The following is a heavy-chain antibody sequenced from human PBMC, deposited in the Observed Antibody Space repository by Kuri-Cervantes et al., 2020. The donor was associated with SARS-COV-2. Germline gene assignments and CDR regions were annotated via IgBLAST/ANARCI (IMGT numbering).Heavy chain of an antibody. CDR3: ARVVRGVSVHWFDP. CDR1: GFTFSSYW. Sequence: GGSLRLSCAASGFTFSSYWMSWVRQAPGKGLEWVANIKQDGSEKYYVDSVKGRFTISRDNAKNSLYLQMNCLRAEDTAVYYCARVVRGVSVHWFDPWGQGTLVTVSS. CDR2: IKQDGSEK. J-gene: IGHJ5*02. V-gene: IGHV3-7*01. D-gene: IGHD3-10*01.